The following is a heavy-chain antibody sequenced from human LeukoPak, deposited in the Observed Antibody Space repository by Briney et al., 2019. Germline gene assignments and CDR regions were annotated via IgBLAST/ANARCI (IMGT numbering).Heavy chain of an antibody. Sequence: PGGSLRLSCAASGFTFSSYGMHWVRQAPGKGLEWVAFIRYDGSNKYYADSVKGRFTISRDNSKNTLYLQMNSLRAEDTAVYYCARLFGGVTTFDYWGQGALVTVSS. D-gene: IGHD2-8*02. CDR1: GFTFSSYG. V-gene: IGHV3-30*02. CDR3: ARLFGGVTTFDY. CDR2: IRYDGSNK. J-gene: IGHJ4*02.